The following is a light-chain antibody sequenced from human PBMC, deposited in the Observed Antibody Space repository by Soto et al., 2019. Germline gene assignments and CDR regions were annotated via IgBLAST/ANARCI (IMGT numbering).Light chain of an antibody. Sequence: QSALTQPPSASGFPGQSVTISCTGTGSDVGRYNYVPWYQHHPGKAPKLIIYEVNKRPSEVPDRFSGSKSANTASLTVSGLQAEDEADYYCSSFAGSNTFVFGTGTKVTVL. CDR1: GSDVGRYNY. CDR2: EVN. CDR3: SSFAGSNTFV. J-gene: IGLJ1*01. V-gene: IGLV2-8*01.